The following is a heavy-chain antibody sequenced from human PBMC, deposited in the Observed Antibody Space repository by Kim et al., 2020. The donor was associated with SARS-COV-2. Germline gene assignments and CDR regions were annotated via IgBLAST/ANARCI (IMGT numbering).Heavy chain of an antibody. CDR2: INPGDGGT. J-gene: IGHJ4*02. CDR1: QYTFTTNY. V-gene: IGHV1-46*01. CDR3: VRVFVNGRLFHV. Sequence: ASVKVSCKASQYTFTTNYIHWVRQAPGRGFEWMGLINPGDGGTLYGPDFQARVNISRETPTSTDYLDLRSLRSEDTAVYYCVRVFVNGRLFHVWGQGT. D-gene: IGHD2-8*01.